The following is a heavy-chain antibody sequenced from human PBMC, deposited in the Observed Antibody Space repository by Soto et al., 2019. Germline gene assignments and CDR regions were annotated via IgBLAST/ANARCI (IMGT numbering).Heavy chain of an antibody. CDR1: GDSISNKNYH. J-gene: IGHJ4*02. CDR3: ASLTNGLPGDS. V-gene: IGHV4-39*01. CDR2: AYSNGHT. D-gene: IGHD2-8*01. Sequence: PSETLSLTCTVSGDSISNKNYHWGWTRQPPGKGREWIGTAYSNGHTYHNPSLRSRLAMAVDTSKNQFSLSLISVTAADTAVYFCASLTNGLPGDSWGQGTMVTVYS.